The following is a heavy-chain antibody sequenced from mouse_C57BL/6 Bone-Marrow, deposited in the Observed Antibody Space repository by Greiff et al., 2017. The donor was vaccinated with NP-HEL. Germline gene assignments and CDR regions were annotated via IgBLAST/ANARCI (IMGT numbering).Heavy chain of an antibody. V-gene: IGHV1-82*01. CDR1: GYAFSSSW. D-gene: IGHD2-5*01. J-gene: IGHJ2*01. CDR2: IYPGDGDT. Sequence: VQLQQSGPELVKPGASVKISCKASGYAFSSSWMNWVKQRPGKGLEWIGRIYPGDGDTNYNGKFKGKATLTADKSSSTAYMQLSSLTSEDSAVYFCEGSNYGDYWGQGTTLTVSS. CDR3: EGSNYGDY.